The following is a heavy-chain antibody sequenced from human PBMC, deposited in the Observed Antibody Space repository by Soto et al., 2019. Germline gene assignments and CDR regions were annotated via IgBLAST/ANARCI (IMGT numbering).Heavy chain of an antibody. D-gene: IGHD3-16*01. CDR1: GGSISSSY. V-gene: IGHV4-59*01. Sequence: PSETLSLTCTVSGGSISSSYWSWLRQPPGKGLEWIGYIYYSGSTNYNPSLKSRVIISVDTSKNQFSLKLSSVTAADTAVYYCARAPGGDAFDICGRGTLVTV. CDR3: ARAPGGDAFDI. J-gene: IGHJ3*02. CDR2: IYYSGST.